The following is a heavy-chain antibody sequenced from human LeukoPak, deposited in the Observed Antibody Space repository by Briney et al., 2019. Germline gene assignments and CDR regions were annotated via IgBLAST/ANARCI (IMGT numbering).Heavy chain of an antibody. Sequence: GGSLRLSCAASGFTFSSYAMHWVRQAPGKGLEWVAGISYDGSTKNYADSVKGRFTISRANSKTTPYLQLNSRRAEDTAGYYCARDPGPGPSCPLNWFDPWGQGTLVTVSS. CDR2: ISYDGSTK. CDR1: GFTFSSYA. D-gene: IGHD3-10*01. V-gene: IGHV3-30-3*01. J-gene: IGHJ5*02. CDR3: ARDPGPGPSCPLNWFDP.